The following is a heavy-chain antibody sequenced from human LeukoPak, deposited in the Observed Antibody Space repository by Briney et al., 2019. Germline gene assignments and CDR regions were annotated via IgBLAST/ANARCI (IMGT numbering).Heavy chain of an antibody. J-gene: IGHJ5*02. CDR1: GYTFTGYY. V-gene: IGHV1-2*02. D-gene: IGHD3-10*01. CDR2: INPNSGGT. CDR3: ARDLGTMVRGVIRDYIGLDWFDP. Sequence: ASVKVSRKPSGYTFTGYYMHWVRQAPGQGLAWMGWINPNSGGTNYAQKFQGRVTMTRDTSISTADMELSRLRSDDTAVYYCARDLGTMVRGVIRDYIGLDWFDPWGQGTLVTVSS.